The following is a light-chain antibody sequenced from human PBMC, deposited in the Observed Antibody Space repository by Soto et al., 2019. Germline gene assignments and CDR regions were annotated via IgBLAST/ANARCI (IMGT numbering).Light chain of an antibody. V-gene: IGKV3-20*01. J-gene: IGKJ2*01. CDR3: QQYARSPYT. CDR2: GAS. Sequence: EIVLTQSPDTLSLSPGERATLSCRASQSVSNNLAWYQQKPGQAPRLLIYGASSRPGGIPDKFSGSGSGTDFTLTINRLEPEDFAVYYCQQYARSPYTFAQGTKLEI. CDR1: QSVSNN.